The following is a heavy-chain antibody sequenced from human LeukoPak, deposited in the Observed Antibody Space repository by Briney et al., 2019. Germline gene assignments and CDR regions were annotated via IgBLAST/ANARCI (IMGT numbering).Heavy chain of an antibody. CDR3: AKDIRAVAGTLFDY. CDR2: ISYDGSNK. D-gene: IGHD6-19*01. J-gene: IGHJ4*02. V-gene: IGHV3-30*18. Sequence: GGSLRLSCAASGFTFSSYGMHWVRQAPGKGLEWMAVISYDGSNKYYADSVKGRFTISRDNSKNTLYLQMNSLRAEDTAVYYCAKDIRAVAGTLFDYWGQGTLVTVSS. CDR1: GFTFSSYG.